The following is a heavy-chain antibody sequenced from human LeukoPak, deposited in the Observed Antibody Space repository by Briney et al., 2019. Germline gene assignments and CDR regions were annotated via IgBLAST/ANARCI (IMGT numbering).Heavy chain of an antibody. CDR2: IRGSGGST. D-gene: IGHD6-13*01. J-gene: IGHJ4*02. CDR1: GFTFSSYA. CDR3: VKDTAADGASYFDY. V-gene: IGHV3-23*01. Sequence: GGSLRLSCAASGFTFSSYAMTWVRQAPGRGLEWVSSIRGSGGSTYYADSVKGRFTISRDNSKNTLYLQMNSLRAEDTAVYYCVKDTAADGASYFDYWSQGTLVTVSS.